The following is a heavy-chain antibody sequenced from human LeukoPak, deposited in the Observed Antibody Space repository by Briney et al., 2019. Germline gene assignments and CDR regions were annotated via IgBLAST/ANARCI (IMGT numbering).Heavy chain of an antibody. J-gene: IGHJ4*02. CDR1: GYTFTGYY. CDR2: INPNSGGT. D-gene: IGHD5-12*01. CDR3: ARDQEWLQANFDY. V-gene: IGHV1-2*02. Sequence: ASVKVSCKASGYTFTGYYMHWVRQAPGQGLEWMGWINPNSGGTNYAQTFQGRVTMTRDTSISTAYMELSRLRSDDTAVYYCARDQEWLQANFDYWGQGTLVTVSS.